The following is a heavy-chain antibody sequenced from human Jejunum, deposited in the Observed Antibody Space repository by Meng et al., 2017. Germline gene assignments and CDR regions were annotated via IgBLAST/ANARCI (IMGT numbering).Heavy chain of an antibody. CDR2: IHYSGGT. D-gene: IGHD4-23*01. CDR1: GGSMNSAGHY. V-gene: IGHV4-31*03. J-gene: IGHJ1*01. CDR3: ARATAGNSEYFQN. Sequence: QVQPQESGPGPVKPAQTLSLPCTVSGGSMNSAGHYWSWIRQDPGKGLEWIGYIHYSGGTYYNPSLKSRVTISVDTSKNQFSLKLNSVSAADTAVYYCARATAGNSEYFQNWGQGTLVTVSS.